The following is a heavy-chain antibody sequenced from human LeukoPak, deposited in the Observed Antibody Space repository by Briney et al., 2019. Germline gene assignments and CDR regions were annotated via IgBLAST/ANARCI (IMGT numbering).Heavy chain of an antibody. J-gene: IGHJ3*02. CDR1: GDSLTADDSF. CDR3: ARDGYINDAFDI. D-gene: IGHD1-1*01. V-gene: IGHV4-31*03. CDR2: IHYRGTT. Sequence: SQTLSLTCTVSGDSLTADDSFWSWIRQFPGKGLEWIGYIHYRGTTNYNPSLKSRLSMSIDMSKDQFSLNLTSVTAADTAIYYCARDGYINDAFDIWGQGIVVTVSS.